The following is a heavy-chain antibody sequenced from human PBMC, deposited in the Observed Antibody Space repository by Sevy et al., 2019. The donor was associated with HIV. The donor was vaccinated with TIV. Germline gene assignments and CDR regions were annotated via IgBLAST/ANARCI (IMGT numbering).Heavy chain of an antibody. V-gene: IGHV3-23*01. J-gene: IGHJ4*02. CDR2: ISGSGGST. Sequence: GGSLRLSCAASGFTFSSYAMSWVRQAPGKGLEWVSAISGSGGSTYYADSVKGRFTISRDKSKNTLYLQMNSLRAEDTAVYYCARIFGVVIIGYFDYWGQGTLVTVSS. CDR1: GFTFSSYA. D-gene: IGHD3-3*01. CDR3: ARIFGVVIIGYFDY.